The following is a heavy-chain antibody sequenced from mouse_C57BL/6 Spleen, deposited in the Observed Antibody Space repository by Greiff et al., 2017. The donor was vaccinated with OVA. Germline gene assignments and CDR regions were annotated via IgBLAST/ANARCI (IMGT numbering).Heavy chain of an antibody. V-gene: IGHV1-64*01. CDR2: IHPNSGST. Sequence: VQLQQSGAELVKPGASVKLSCKASGYTFTSYWMHWVKQRPGQGLEWIGMIHPNSGSTNYNEKFKSKATLTVDKSSSTAYMQLISLTSEDSAVYYCARSGYYGSSYPYWYFDVWGTGTTVTVSS. CDR1: GYTFTSYW. J-gene: IGHJ1*03. CDR3: ARSGYYGSSYPYWYFDV. D-gene: IGHD1-1*01.